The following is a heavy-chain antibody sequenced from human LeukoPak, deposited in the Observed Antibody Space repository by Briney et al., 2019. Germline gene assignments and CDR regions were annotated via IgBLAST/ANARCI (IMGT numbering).Heavy chain of an antibody. Sequence: PSETLSLTCTGSGGSISSYYWTWIRQPPGKGLEWIGYIHYTGSTNYNPSLKSRVTISVDTSKNQFSLKLSSVTAADTAVYYCARDRAVQSDLWFGEPIDYWGQGTLVTVSS. D-gene: IGHD3-10*01. CDR1: GGSISSYY. J-gene: IGHJ4*02. V-gene: IGHV4-59*12. CDR3: ARDRAVQSDLWFGEPIDY. CDR2: IHYTGST.